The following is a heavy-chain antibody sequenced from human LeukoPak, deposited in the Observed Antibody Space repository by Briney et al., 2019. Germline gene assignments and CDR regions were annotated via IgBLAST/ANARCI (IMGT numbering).Heavy chain of an antibody. V-gene: IGHV4-39*01. CDR2: IYYSGRT. Sequence: SETLSLTCTVPGDSISSSSYYWGWIRQAPGKGLEWIGSIYYSGRTYYNPSLTSRVTISVDTSKRQFSLKLSSVTAADTAVYYCARRGYSDTWRHSPFDYWGQGTPVTVSS. J-gene: IGHJ4*02. CDR1: GDSISSSSYY. CDR3: ARRGYSDTWRHSPFDY. D-gene: IGHD5-12*01.